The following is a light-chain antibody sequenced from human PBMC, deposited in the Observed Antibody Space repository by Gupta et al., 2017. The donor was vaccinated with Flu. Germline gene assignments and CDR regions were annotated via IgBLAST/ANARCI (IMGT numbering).Light chain of an antibody. CDR2: GNS. CDR1: SSNIGAGYD. Sequence: QSVLTQPPSVSGAPGQRVTISCPGSSSNIGAGYDVHWYQQLPGTAPKLLSEGNSNRPSGAPDRFAGSKSGTSASLAITGRQAEDEADDYCQSYDSSLSGWVFGGGTKLTVL. V-gene: IGLV1-40*01. CDR3: QSYDSSLSGWV. J-gene: IGLJ3*02.